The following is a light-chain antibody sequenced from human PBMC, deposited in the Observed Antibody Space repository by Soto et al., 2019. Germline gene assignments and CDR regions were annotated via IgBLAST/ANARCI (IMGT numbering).Light chain of an antibody. CDR3: QQYNNWPFT. CDR2: GAS. J-gene: IGKJ3*01. CDR1: QSVSSN. Sequence: EIVMTQSPATLSVSPGERATLSCMAIQSVSSNLAWYQQKPGQAPRLLIYGASTRATAIPARFSGSGSGTEFTLTVSSLQSEDFAVYYCQQYNNWPFTFGPGTKVHIK. V-gene: IGKV3-15*01.